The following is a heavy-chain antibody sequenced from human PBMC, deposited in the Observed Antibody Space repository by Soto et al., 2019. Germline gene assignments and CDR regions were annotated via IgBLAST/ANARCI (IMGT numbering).Heavy chain of an antibody. V-gene: IGHV2-5*02. D-gene: IGHD3-3*01. J-gene: IGHJ4*02. CDR2: IYWDDDK. CDR3: AHRVLRTVFGLVSTTAIYFDF. CDR1: GFSLTTSGVG. Sequence: QITLKESGPTVVKPTETLTQTCTFSGFSLTTSGVGVGWVRQSPGKAPEWLALIYWDDDKRYSTSLKSRLTITKDTSKNQLVLTMANVDPADTAAYYCAHRVLRTVFGLVSTTAIYFDFWGQGTPVVVSS.